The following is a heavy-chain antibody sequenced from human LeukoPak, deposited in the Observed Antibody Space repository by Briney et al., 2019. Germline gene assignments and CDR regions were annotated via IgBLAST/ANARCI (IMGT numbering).Heavy chain of an antibody. V-gene: IGHV4-59*08. Sequence: PSETLSLTCTVSGGSISSYYWSWIRQPPGKGLEGVGYIYYSGSTNYNPSLKSRVTISVDTSKNQFSLKLSTVTAADTAVYYCASRSDSSGSYPPHFDYWGQGTLVTVSS. CDR1: GGSISSYY. CDR3: ASRSDSSGSYPPHFDY. CDR2: IYYSGST. D-gene: IGHD3-22*01. J-gene: IGHJ4*02.